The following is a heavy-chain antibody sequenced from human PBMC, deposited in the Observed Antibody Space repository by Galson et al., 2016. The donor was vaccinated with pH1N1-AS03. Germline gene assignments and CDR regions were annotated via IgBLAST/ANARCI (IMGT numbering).Heavy chain of an antibody. CDR3: ARVSGEDGRGGYKGASAMDA. J-gene: IGHJ6*02. Sequence: SVKVTCKASGGTHSSYTINWVRQAPGQGLEWMGRINPMVGLADYAQKLQDRVTITADKSTSTVYMELGSLRSEDTAVYYCARVSGEDGRGGYKGASAMDAWGQGTTVTVSS. D-gene: IGHD5-24*01. V-gene: IGHV1-69*02. CDR1: GGTHSSYT. CDR2: INPMVGLA.